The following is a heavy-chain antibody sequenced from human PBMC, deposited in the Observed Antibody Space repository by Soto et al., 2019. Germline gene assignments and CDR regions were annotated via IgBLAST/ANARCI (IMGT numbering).Heavy chain of an antibody. CDR3: ARDDYGDDYYYYGMDV. D-gene: IGHD4-17*01. V-gene: IGHV1-18*01. CDR2: TSAYNGNT. Sequence: ASVKVSCKASGYTFTSYGISWERQAPGQGLEWMGWTSAYNGNTNYAQKLQGIVTMTTDTSTSTAYMELRSLRSDDTAVYYCARDDYGDDYYYYGMDVWGHGTTVTLS. CDR1: GYTFTSYG. J-gene: IGHJ6*02.